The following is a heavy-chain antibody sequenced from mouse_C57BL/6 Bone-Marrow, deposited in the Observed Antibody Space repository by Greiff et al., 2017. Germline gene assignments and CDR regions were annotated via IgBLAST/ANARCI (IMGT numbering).Heavy chain of an antibody. CDR1: GYAFSSSW. CDR2: IYPGDGDT. J-gene: IGHJ4*01. CDR3: AREEDYAMDY. Sequence: VQLKQSGPELVKPGASVKISCKASGYAFSSSWMNWVKQRPGKGLEWIGRIYPGDGDTNYNGKFKGKATLTADKSSSTAYMQLSSLTSEDSAVYFCAREEDYAMDYWGQGTSVTVSS. V-gene: IGHV1-82*01.